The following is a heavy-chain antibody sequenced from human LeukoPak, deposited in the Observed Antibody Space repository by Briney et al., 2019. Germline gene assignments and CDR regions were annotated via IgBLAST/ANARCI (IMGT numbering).Heavy chain of an antibody. Sequence: AETLSLTCTVSGTSINSYSWGWIRQPAGRPQEWIGRFYTSGSNDYNPSLRSRVPMSVDTSRKQQFSLNLSSVTAADTAVYYCVRPDSGGGAFDIWGQGTTVIVSS. V-gene: IGHV4-4*07. D-gene: IGHD6-19*01. J-gene: IGHJ3*02. CDR1: GTSINSYS. CDR3: VRPDSGGGAFDI. CDR2: FYTSGSN.